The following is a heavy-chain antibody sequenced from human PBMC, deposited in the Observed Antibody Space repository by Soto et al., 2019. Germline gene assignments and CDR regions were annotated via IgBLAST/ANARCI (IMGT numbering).Heavy chain of an antibody. CDR1: GGSIDRSNYY. V-gene: IGHV4-39*07. J-gene: IGHJ4*02. CDR2: TYYNGNA. D-gene: IGHD2-8*02. CDR3: ARDKITGLFDY. Sequence: PSETLSLTCTVSGGSIDRSNYYWDWLRQPPGKGLEWIGKTYYNGNANYNPSLKSRVTISVDTSENQFSLKLTSVTAADTAVYNCARDKITGLFDYWGQGTLVTVSS.